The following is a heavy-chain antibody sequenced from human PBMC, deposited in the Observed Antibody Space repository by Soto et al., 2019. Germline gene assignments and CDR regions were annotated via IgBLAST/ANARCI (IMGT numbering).Heavy chain of an antibody. Sequence: QVQLVESGGGVVQPGRSLRLSCAASGFTFSSYGMHWVRQAPGKGLEWVAVIWYDGSNKYYADSVKGRFTISRDNSKNTLYLQMNSLRAEDTAVYYCAGASQQWLAEGDYYYYGMDVWGQGTTVTVSS. D-gene: IGHD6-19*01. V-gene: IGHV3-33*01. J-gene: IGHJ6*02. CDR1: GFTFSSYG. CDR2: IWYDGSNK. CDR3: AGASQQWLAEGDYYYYGMDV.